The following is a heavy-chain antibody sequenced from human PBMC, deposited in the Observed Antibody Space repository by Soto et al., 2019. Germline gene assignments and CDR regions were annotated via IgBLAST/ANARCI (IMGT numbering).Heavy chain of an antibody. CDR3: AVVPAEIVVVTAHSHY. CDR2: ISYDGSNK. Sequence: QVQLVESGGGVVQPGRSLRLSCAASGFTSSSYGMHWVRQAPGKGLEWVAVISYDGSNKYYADSVKGRFTISRDNSKNTLYLQMNSLRAEDTAVYYCAVVPAEIVVVTAHSHYWGQGTLVTVSS. V-gene: IGHV3-30*03. CDR1: GFTSSSYG. D-gene: IGHD2-21*02. J-gene: IGHJ4*02.